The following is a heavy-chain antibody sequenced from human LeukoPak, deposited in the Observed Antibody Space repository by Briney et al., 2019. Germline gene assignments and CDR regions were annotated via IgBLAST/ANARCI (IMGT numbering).Heavy chain of an antibody. D-gene: IGHD1-26*01. CDR2: IYYSGST. CDR3: ARGASGDNWLDP. J-gene: IGHJ5*02. V-gene: IGHV4-39*07. Sequence: SETLSLTCTVSGGSISSGSYYWGWIRQPPGKGLEWIGSIYYSGSTYYNPSLKSRVTISVDTSKNQFSLKLSSVTAADTAVYYCARGASGDNWLDPWGQGTLVTVSS. CDR1: GGSISSGSYY.